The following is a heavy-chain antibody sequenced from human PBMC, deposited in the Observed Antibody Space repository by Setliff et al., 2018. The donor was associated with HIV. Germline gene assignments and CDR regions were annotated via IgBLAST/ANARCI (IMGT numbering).Heavy chain of an antibody. Sequence: LRLSCAASGFTVSNNYMTWVRQAPGKGLEWVSAIGGSGFGTYYADSVKGRFTISRDNAKNSLYLQMNSLRAEDTAVYYCARDRLGSGSSMDVWGKGTTVTVSS. CDR3: ARDRLGSGSSMDV. D-gene: IGHD3-10*01. CDR1: GFTVSNNY. V-gene: IGHV3-21*01. CDR2: IGGSGFGT. J-gene: IGHJ6*03.